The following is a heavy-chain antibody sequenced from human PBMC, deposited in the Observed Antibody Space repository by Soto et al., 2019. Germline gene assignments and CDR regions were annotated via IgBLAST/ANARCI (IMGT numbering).Heavy chain of an antibody. V-gene: IGHV3-48*03. J-gene: IGHJ4*02. CDR3: TASRGYGYLYFDY. Sequence: LRLSCAASGFTFSSYEINWVRQAPGKGLEWVSYISSSGSTIYYADSGKGRCTISRDNAKNSLYLKMNSLRTEDTAVYYCTASRGYGYLYFDYWGQGTLVTVSS. D-gene: IGHD5-18*01. CDR1: GFTFSSYE. CDR2: ISSSGSTI.